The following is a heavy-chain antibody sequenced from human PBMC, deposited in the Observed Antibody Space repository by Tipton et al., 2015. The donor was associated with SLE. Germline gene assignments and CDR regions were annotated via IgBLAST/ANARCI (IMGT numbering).Heavy chain of an antibody. D-gene: IGHD3-16*01. CDR2: INTDGSST. Sequence: GSLRLSCAASEFAFSSYWMHWVRQAPGKGLVWVSRINTDGSSTNYAASVKGRLTISRDNAEKTLYLQMSSLSAEDTAVYYCARGVFILGGMDVWCLGLAVAVSS. CDR1: EFAFSSYW. J-gene: IGHJ6*02. CDR3: ARGVFILGGMDV. V-gene: IGHV3-74*01.